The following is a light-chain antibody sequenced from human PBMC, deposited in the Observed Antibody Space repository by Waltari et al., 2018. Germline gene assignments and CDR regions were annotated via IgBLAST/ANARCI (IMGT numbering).Light chain of an antibody. V-gene: IGKV3-20*01. CDR1: QSIGSSSTY. Sequence: EIVLTQSPGPLSLSPGDRATLSCRASQSIGSSSTYLAWYQQKPGQAPRLLIYGAYTTATGIPDRFSGSGSGTDFTLTISRVEPEDFAVYYCQQYATSPRTFGQGTRVEVK. J-gene: IGKJ1*01. CDR3: QQYATSPRT. CDR2: GAY.